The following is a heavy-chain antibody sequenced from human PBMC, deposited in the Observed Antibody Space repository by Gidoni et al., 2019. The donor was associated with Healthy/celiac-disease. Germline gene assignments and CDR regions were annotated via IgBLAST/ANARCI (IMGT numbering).Heavy chain of an antibody. Sequence: QVQLVQSGAEVKKPGASVTVSCKASGYTFTSYAMHWVRQAPGQRLEWMGWINAGNGNTKYSQKFQGRVSITRDTSASTAYMELSSLRSEDTAVYYCARQTSSGWYGGDYWGQGTLVTVSS. D-gene: IGHD6-19*01. J-gene: IGHJ4*02. CDR3: ARQTSSGWYGGDY. V-gene: IGHV1-3*01. CDR1: GYTFTSYA. CDR2: INAGNGNT.